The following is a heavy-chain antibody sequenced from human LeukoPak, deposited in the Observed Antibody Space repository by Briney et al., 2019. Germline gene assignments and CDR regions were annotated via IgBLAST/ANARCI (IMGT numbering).Heavy chain of an antibody. CDR1: GFNFNDYY. CDR2: ISNTGRSI. J-gene: IGHJ4*02. CDR3: ARDGGGSTYYFDS. V-gene: IGHV3-11*01. Sequence: PGGSLRLSCAASGFNFNDYYMSWIRQAPGKGLEWLSLISNTGRSIYYADSVKGRVTISRDSATSSLYLQMNSLRADDTAVYYCARDGGGSTYYFDSWGQGPLVPVSS. D-gene: IGHD1-26*01.